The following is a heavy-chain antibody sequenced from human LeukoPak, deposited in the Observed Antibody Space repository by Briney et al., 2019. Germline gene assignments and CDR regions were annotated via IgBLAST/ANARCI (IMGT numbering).Heavy chain of an antibody. V-gene: IGHV3-7*01. Sequence: PGGSLRLSCAASGFTFRSHWMSWVRQAPGKGLELVANINQDGSEKYYVDSVKGRFTISRDNAKNSLFLQMNSLRAEDTATYYGARDHVVDGLVFDYWGQGTLVTVSS. CDR2: INQDGSEK. CDR1: GFTFRSHW. J-gene: IGHJ4*02. D-gene: IGHD2-15*01. CDR3: ARDHVVDGLVFDY.